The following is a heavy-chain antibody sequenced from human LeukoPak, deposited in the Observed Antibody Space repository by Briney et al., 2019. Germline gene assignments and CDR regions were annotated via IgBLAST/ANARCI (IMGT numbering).Heavy chain of an antibody. J-gene: IGHJ4*02. CDR3: ARGMNCSGGSCRFDY. D-gene: IGHD2-15*01. V-gene: IGHV4-34*01. Sequence: PSETLSLTCAVYGGSFSGYYWSWIRQPPGKGLECIGEINHSGSTNYNPSLKSRVTISVDTSKNQFSLKLSSVTAADTAVYYCARGMNCSGGSCRFDYWGQGTLVTVSS. CDR2: INHSGST. CDR1: GGSFSGYY.